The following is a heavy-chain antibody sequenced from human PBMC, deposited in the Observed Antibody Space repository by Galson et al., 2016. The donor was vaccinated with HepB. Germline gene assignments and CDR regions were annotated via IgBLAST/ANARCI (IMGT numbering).Heavy chain of an antibody. CDR2: ITSGSDYI. Sequence: SLRLSCAASGFTFSRYTMNWVRQTPGKGLEWVPSITSGSDYIYEAHSVKGRFTISRDDAKNSLYLQMNSLRAEDTAVYFCARVTGYSFDNWGQETLVTVSS. CDR3: ARVTGYSFDN. V-gene: IGHV3-21*01. J-gene: IGHJ4*02. D-gene: IGHD5-24*01. CDR1: GFTFSRYT.